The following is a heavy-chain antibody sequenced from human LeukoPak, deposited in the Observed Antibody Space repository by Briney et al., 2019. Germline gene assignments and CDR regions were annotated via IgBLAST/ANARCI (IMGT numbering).Heavy chain of an antibody. CDR3: ARDFDGSSNFDP. CDR2: IYYSGST. CDR1: GGSISSSSYY. Sequence: SETLSLTCTVSGGSISSSSYYWGWIRQPPGKGLEWIGSIYYSGSTYYNPSLKSRVTISVDTSKNQFSLKLSSVTAADTAVYYCARDFDGSSNFDPWGRGTLVTVSS. J-gene: IGHJ5*02. D-gene: IGHD6-13*01. V-gene: IGHV4-39*07.